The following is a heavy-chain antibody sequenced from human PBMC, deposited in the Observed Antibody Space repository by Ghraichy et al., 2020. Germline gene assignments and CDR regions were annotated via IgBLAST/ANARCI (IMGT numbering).Heavy chain of an antibody. V-gene: IGHV3-48*01. CDR1: GFTFGDYS. D-gene: IGHD3-22*01. J-gene: IGHJ1*01. CDR2: IGSVSSPI. CDR3: ARDRRFYDGSGDSNYCVL. Sequence: GGSLRLSCAASGFTFGDYSMIWVRQAPGKGLEWLSYIGSVSSPIFYADSVKGRVTISRHNANNSLYLQMNSLRVEDTAVYYCARDRRFYDGSGDSNYCVLWGQGTLITV.